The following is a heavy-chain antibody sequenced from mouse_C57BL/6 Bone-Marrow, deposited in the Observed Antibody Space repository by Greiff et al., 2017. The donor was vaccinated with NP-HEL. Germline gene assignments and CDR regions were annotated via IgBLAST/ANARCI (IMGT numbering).Heavy chain of an antibody. V-gene: IGHV2-2*01. J-gene: IGHJ4*01. Sequence: QVQLKESGPGLVQPSQSLSITCTVSGFSLTSYGVHWVRQSPGKGLEWLGVIWSGGSTAYNAAFISRLGISKDNSKSQVFFKMNSLQADDTAIYYCARRADYSNYDAMDYWGQGTSVTVAS. CDR3: ARRADYSNYDAMDY. CDR2: IWSGGST. CDR1: GFSLTSYG. D-gene: IGHD2-5*01.